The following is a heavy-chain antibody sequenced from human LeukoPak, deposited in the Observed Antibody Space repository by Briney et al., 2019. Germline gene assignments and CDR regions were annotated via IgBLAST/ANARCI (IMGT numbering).Heavy chain of an antibody. V-gene: IGHV4-4*07. CDR2: IYTSGST. J-gene: IGHJ6*03. CDR3: ARDAPYYYYYYYMDV. CDR1: GGSMSSYY. Sequence: SETLFLTCTVSGGSMSSYYWSWIRQPAGKGLEWIGRIYTSGSTNYNPSLKSRVTMSVDTSTNQFSLKLSSVTAADTAVYYCARDAPYYYYYYYMDVWGKGTTVTVSS.